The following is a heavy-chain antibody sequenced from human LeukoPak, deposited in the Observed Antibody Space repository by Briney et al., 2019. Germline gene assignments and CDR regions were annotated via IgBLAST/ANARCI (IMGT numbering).Heavy chain of an antibody. CDR2: ISSSSSYI. Sequence: GGSLRLSCAASGFTFSSYSMNWVRQAPGKGLEWVSSISSSSSYIYYADSVKGRFTISRDNAKNSLYLQMKSLRAEDTAVYYCARDQSITGTTGDYYYMDVWGKGTTVTVSS. D-gene: IGHD1-7*01. CDR1: GFTFSSYS. V-gene: IGHV3-21*01. CDR3: ARDQSITGTTGDYYYMDV. J-gene: IGHJ6*03.